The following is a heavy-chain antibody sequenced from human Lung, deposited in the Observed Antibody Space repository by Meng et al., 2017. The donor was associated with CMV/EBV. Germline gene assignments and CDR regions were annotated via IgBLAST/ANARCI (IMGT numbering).Heavy chain of an antibody. V-gene: IGHV1-2*02. CDR1: GDTFSGYY. J-gene: IGHJ6*02. D-gene: IGHD2-15*01. CDR2: LIPISGST. CDR3: ARTQDVALVVASTRYYYYPMDV. Sequence: ASXXVSXKASGDTFSGYYIRWVRQAPGQGLEWMGWLIPISGSTNYAQKFQGRVTMTADNSTNTAYMELSRLRSDDTAAYYCARTQDVALVVASTRYYYYPMDVXGQGXTVTVSS.